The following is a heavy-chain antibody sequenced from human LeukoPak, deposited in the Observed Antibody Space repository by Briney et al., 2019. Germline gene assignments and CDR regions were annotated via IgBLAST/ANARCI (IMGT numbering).Heavy chain of an antibody. J-gene: IGHJ5*02. D-gene: IGHD5-24*01. CDR1: GFAVSTNY. CDR2: IYSDGST. CDR3: ARDQRSEGYYPWGWFDP. Sequence: GGSLRLSCAASGFAVSTNYLSWVRQAPGKGLEWVSVIYSDGSTYYTDSVKGRFTISRDNSKNTLYLQVNSLRPEDTAVYYCARDQRSEGYYPWGWFDPWVQGTLVTVSS. V-gene: IGHV3-66*02.